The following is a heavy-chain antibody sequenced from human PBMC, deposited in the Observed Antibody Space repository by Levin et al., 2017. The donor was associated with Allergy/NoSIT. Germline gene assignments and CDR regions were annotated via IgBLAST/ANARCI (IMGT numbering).Heavy chain of an antibody. J-gene: IGHJ6*03. Sequence: SVKVSCKASGGTFSSYAISWVRQAPGQGLEWMGGIIPIFGTANYAQKFQGRVTITADESTSTAYMELSSLRSEDTAVYYCARALSESFTMVQGVIITNQPNYYYYYYMDVWGKGTTVTVSS. CDR3: ARALSESFTMVQGVIITNQPNYYYYYYMDV. V-gene: IGHV1-69*13. CDR1: GGTFSSYA. CDR2: IIPIFGTA. D-gene: IGHD3-10*01.